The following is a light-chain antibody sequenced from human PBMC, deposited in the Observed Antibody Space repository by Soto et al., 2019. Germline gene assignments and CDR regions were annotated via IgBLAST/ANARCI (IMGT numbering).Light chain of an antibody. Sequence: QSALTQPASVSGSPGQSITISCTGTSSDIGDYHIVSWYQQHPDKAPKLMIYEASKRPSWVSNRFSGSKSGNTASLTISGLQAEDEADYYCCSYYTHWVFGGGTQLTVL. J-gene: IGLJ3*02. CDR1: SSDIGDYHI. V-gene: IGLV2-23*01. CDR3: CSYYTHWV. CDR2: EAS.